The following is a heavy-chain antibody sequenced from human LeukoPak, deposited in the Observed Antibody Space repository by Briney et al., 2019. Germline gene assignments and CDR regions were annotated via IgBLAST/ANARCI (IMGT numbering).Heavy chain of an antibody. CDR1: GYTFTGYY. D-gene: IGHD2-2*02. J-gene: IGHJ5*02. CDR3: ARAQIVVVPAAIGDNWFDP. Sequence: ASVKVSCKASGYTFTGYYMHWVRQAPGQGLEWMGWINPNSGGTNYAQKFQGRVTMTRDTSISTAYMELGRLRSDDTAVYYCARAQIVVVPAAIGDNWFDPWGQGTLVTVSS. V-gene: IGHV1-2*02. CDR2: INPNSGGT.